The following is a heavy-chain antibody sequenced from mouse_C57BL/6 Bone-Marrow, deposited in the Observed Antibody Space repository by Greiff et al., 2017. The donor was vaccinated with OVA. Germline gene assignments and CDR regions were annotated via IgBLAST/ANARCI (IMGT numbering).Heavy chain of an antibody. CDR2: IYPRSGNT. CDR1: GYTFTSYG. Sequence: QVQLKESGAELARPGASVKLSCKASGYTFTSYGIRWVKQRTGQGLEWIGEIYPRSGNTYYNEKFKGKATLTADKSSSTAYMELRSLTSEDSAVYCCASVYDNGDYFDDWGQGTTLTVSS. V-gene: IGHV1-81*01. D-gene: IGHD2-4*01. J-gene: IGHJ2*01. CDR3: ASVYDNGDYFDD.